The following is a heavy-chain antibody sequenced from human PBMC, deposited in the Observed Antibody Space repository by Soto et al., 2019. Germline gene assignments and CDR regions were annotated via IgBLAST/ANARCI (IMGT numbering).Heavy chain of an antibody. V-gene: IGHV1-2*02. CDR2: INPNSGDT. D-gene: IGHD6-19*01. Sequence: QVQLVQSGAEVKKPGASVKVSCKASGYTFTGYYMHWVRQAPGQGLEWMGWINPNSGDTNYAQKLQGRVTMTRDTSISTGYMELSRLRSDDTAVYCCARGGSSGWYGDYWGQGILVTVSS. J-gene: IGHJ4*02. CDR3: ARGGSSGWYGDY. CDR1: GYTFTGYY.